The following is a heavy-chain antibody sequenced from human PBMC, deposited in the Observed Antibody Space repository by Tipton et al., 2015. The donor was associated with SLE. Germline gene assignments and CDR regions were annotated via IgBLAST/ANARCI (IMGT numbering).Heavy chain of an antibody. CDR2: IYYTGST. J-gene: IGHJ4*02. D-gene: IGHD6-13*01. V-gene: IGHV4-61*05. CDR3: ARDTGSTVDY. CDR1: GGSISSSSYY. Sequence: TLSLTCTVSGGSISSSSYYWGWIRQPPGKGLEWIGYIYYTGSTNYNPSLKSRVTMSVDTSKNQFSLKLSSVTAADTAVYYCARDTGSTVDYWGQGTLVTVSS.